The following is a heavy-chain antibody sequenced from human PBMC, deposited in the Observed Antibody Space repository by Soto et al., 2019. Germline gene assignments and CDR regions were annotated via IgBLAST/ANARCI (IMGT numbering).Heavy chain of an antibody. J-gene: IGHJ5*02. CDR3: VRQGAKAVPFPLICSDP. CDR1: GYSFAGYW. V-gene: IGHV5-51*01. D-gene: IGHD2-21*01. Sequence: GQSLKISCKGSGYSFAGYWIAWVRQMPGKGLEWMGIIYPDNSDTRYSRSFQGQVTISADKSISTAYLQWSGLKASDTAIYYWVRQGAKAVPFPLICSDPWGQGTRVTVSS. CDR2: IYPDNSDT.